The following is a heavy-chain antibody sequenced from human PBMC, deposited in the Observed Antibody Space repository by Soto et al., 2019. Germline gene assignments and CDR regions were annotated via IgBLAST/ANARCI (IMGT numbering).Heavy chain of an antibody. CDR1: GFTFSNYD. CDR2: ISDSGTST. CDR3: AKRNYYDSSGYFGYHFNY. V-gene: IGHV3-23*01. J-gene: IGHJ4*02. Sequence: GGSLRLSCAASGFTFSNYDTSWVRQAPGKGLEWVSGISDSGTSTYYADSVKGRFTISRDNSKNTLYLQMNSLRAEDTAVYYCAKRNYYDSSGYFGYHFNYWGQGALVTVSS. D-gene: IGHD3-22*01.